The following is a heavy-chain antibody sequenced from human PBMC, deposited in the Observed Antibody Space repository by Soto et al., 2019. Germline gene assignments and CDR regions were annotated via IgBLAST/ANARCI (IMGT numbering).Heavy chain of an antibody. CDR2: TQYSGST. D-gene: IGHD6-6*01. CDR3: VRGVAARPARLAMDL. CDR1: GASISSDDYY. Sequence: KASETLSLTCTVSGASISSDDYYWTWIRQPPGKGLEWIGNTQYSGSTYYNPSLKSRVTTSIDTSKNQFSLKLSPVTAADTAMYYCVRGVAARPARLAMDLWGPGTTVTVSS. V-gene: IGHV4-30-4*01. J-gene: IGHJ6*02.